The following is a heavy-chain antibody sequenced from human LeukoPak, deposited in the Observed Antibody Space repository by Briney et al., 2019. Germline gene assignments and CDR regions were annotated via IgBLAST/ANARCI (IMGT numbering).Heavy chain of an antibody. CDR3: ARDACVSCGGDCCHDP. Sequence: ASVKVSCKASGYTFTGYYMHWVRQAPGQGLEWMAWISAYNGDTRYAQKFQGRVILTTDTSTTTAYMELRNLRSDDTAIYYCARDACVSCGGDCCHDPWGQGTLVTVSS. J-gene: IGHJ5*02. CDR1: GYTFTGYY. CDR2: ISAYNGDT. D-gene: IGHD2-21*02. V-gene: IGHV1-18*04.